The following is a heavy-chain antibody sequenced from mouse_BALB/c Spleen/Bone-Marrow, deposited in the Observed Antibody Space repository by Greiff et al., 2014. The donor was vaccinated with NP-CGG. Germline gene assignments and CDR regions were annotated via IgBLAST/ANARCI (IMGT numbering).Heavy chain of an antibody. CDR2: ISSGGSYT. J-gene: IGHJ2*01. CDR1: GFAFSSYD. CDR3: ARLLRLRYFDY. V-gene: IGHV5-9*02. D-gene: IGHD1-2*01. Sequence: EVQRVESGGGLVKPGGSLKLSCAASGFAFSSYDMSWVRQTPEKRLEWVATISSGGSYTYYPDSVKGQFTISGDDARNTLYLQMSSLRSEDTALYYCARLLRLRYFDYWGQGTTLTVSS.